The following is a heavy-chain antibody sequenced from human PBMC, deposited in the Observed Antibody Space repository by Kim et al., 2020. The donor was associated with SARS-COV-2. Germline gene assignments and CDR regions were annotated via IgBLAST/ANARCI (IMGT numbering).Heavy chain of an antibody. CDR1: GYTFTGYY. CDR2: INPNSGGT. Sequence: ASVKVSCKASGYTFTGYYMHWVRQAAGQGLEWMGRINPNSGGTNYAQKFQGRVTMTRDTSISTAYMELSRLRSDDTAVYYCASVTEQQLISYAITKAYGMDVWGQGTTVTVSS. V-gene: IGHV1-2*06. CDR3: ASVTEQQLISYAITKAYGMDV. J-gene: IGHJ6*02. D-gene: IGHD6-13*01.